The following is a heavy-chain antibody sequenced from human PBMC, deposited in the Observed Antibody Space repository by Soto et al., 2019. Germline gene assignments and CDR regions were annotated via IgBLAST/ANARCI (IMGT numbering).Heavy chain of an antibody. CDR2: ISAYNGNT. Sequence: ASVKVSCKASGYTFTSYGISWVRQAPGQGLEWMGWISAYNGNTKYAQKLQGRVTMTTDTSTSTAYMELRSLRSEDTAVYYCARLYPYYDILTGSQLYAFDNWGQGTMVTVSS. CDR1: GYTFTSYG. D-gene: IGHD3-9*01. J-gene: IGHJ3*02. CDR3: ARLYPYYDILTGSQLYAFDN. V-gene: IGHV1-18*01.